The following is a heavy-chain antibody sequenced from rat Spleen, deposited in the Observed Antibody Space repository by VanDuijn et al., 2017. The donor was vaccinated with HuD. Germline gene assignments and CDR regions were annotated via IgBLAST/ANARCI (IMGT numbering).Heavy chain of an antibody. J-gene: IGHJ2*01. D-gene: IGHD1-9*01. Sequence: EVQLVESGGGLVQPGRSLKLSCAASGFTFNNYGMAWVRQAPTKGREWVATISYDGISTYYRDSVRGRFSISCENAKSTRRLQMDGLRSEDTATYYCARRHYGYTDYFDYWGQGVMVTVSS. CDR3: ARRHYGYTDYFDY. CDR1: GFTFNNYG. CDR2: ISYDGIST. V-gene: IGHV5-29*01.